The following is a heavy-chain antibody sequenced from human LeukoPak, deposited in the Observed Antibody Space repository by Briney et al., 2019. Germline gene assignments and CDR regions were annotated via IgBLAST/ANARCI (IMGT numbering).Heavy chain of an antibody. J-gene: IGHJ6*02. Sequence: PSETLSLTCTVSGGSISSGGYYWSWIRQHPGKGLEWIGYIYYSGSTYYHPSLKSRVTISVDTSKNQFSLKLSSVTAADTAVYYCARDRPMVRGVNNYYYYGMDVWGQGATVTVSS. V-gene: IGHV4-31*03. CDR2: IYYSGST. CDR3: ARDRPMVRGVNNYYYYGMDV. D-gene: IGHD3-10*01. CDR1: GGSISSGGYY.